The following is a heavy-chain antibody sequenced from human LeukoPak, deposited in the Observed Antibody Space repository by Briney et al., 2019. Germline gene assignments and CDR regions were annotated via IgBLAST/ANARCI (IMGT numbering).Heavy chain of an antibody. V-gene: IGHV4-39*01. D-gene: IGHD6-25*01. CDR2: IYYSGST. CDR1: GGSISSSSYY. J-gene: IGHJ5*02. CDR3: ARGCGQDNWFDP. Sequence: SEALSLTCTVSGGSISSSSYYWGWIRQPPGKGLEWFGSIYYSGSTYYNPSLKSRVTISVDTSKNQFSLKLSSVTAADTAVYYCARGCGQDNWFDPEGQGTLATVSS.